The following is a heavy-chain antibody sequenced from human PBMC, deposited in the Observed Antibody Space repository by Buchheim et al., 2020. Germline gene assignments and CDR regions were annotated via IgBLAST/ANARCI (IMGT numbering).Heavy chain of an antibody. J-gene: IGHJ4*02. CDR1: GGSISSGSYY. V-gene: IGHV4-61*02. Sequence: QVQLQESGPGLVKPSQTLSLTCTVSGGSISSGSYYWSWIRQPAGKGLEWIGRISTSGSTNYNPSLKSRVTISVDTSKNQFSLKLSSVTAADTAVYYCTRYTEEYSGDDGVDYWGQGTL. CDR2: ISTSGST. CDR3: TRYTEEYSGDDGVDY. D-gene: IGHD5-12*01.